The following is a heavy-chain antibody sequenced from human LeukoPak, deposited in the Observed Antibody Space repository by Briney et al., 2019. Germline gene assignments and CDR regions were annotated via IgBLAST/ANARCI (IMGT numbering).Heavy chain of an antibody. Sequence: GGSLRLSCAASGFTLVIYEMNWVRQAPGKGLECVSYIDSSGRTIKYADSVRGRFTISRDNAKNSVNLQMNSLRAEDTAVYYCVREGARWFFDYWGQGTLVTVSS. CDR2: IDSSGRTI. J-gene: IGHJ4*02. CDR1: GFTLVIYE. CDR3: VREGARWFFDY. V-gene: IGHV3-48*03. D-gene: IGHD4-23*01.